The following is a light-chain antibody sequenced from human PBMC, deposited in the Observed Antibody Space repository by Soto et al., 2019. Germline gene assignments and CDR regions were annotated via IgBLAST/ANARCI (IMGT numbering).Light chain of an antibody. V-gene: IGKV3D-20*02. CDR1: QSVSNDF. CDR2: GAS. J-gene: IGKJ4*01. Sequence: EIVLTQSPGILSLSPGERATLSCRASQSVSNDFLAWYQQKPGQAPRLLIYGASTRATDVPDRFSGSGSGADFTLTISRLEPEDFAVYYCQQRSYWPQLTFGGGTKVEIK. CDR3: QQRSYWPQLT.